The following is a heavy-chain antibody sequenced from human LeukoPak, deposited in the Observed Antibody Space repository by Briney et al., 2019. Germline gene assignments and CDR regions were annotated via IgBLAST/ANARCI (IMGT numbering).Heavy chain of an antibody. CDR2: IYYSGST. Sequence: PSETLSLTCTVSGGSISSSSYYWGWIRQPPGKGLEWIGSIYYSGSTYYNPSLKSRVAISVDTSKNQFSLKLSSVTAADTAVYYCATYLSSLGATTDYFDYWGQGTLVTVSS. V-gene: IGHV4-39*01. CDR3: ATYLSSLGATTDYFDY. D-gene: IGHD1-26*01. CDR1: GGSISSSSYY. J-gene: IGHJ4*02.